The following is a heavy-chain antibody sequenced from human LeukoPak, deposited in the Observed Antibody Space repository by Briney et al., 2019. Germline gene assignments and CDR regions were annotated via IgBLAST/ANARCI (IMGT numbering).Heavy chain of an antibody. J-gene: IGHJ3*02. D-gene: IGHD2-21*02. CDR3: ARGAVVTALSFDI. V-gene: IGHV4-59*01. Sequence: SETLSLTXTVSGGSISSYYWSWIRQPPGKGLEWIGYIYYSGSTNYNPSLKSRVTISVDTSKNQFSLKLSSVTAADTAVYYCARGAVVTALSFDIWGQGTMVTVSS. CDR1: GGSISSYY. CDR2: IYYSGST.